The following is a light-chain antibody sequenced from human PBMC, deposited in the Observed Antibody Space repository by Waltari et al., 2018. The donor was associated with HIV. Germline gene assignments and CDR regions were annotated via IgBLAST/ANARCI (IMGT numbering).Light chain of an antibody. CDR1: SSDVGDYY. CDR2: EGS. J-gene: IGLJ3*02. Sequence: QSALTQPASVSGSPGQSISISCTGTSSDVGDYYVSWYQHHPGKAPKVIIYEGSNRPAGGSNRFSGSKSGNTASLTISGLLPEDEADYFCSSYISSATPEFGGGTRLTVL. V-gene: IGLV2-14*01. CDR3: SSYISSATPE.